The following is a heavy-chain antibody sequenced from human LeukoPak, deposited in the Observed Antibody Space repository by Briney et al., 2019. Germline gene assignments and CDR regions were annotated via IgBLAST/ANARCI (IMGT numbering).Heavy chain of an antibody. CDR2: INPNSGGT. CDR3: ARVPGKYYYGSGSKYYYYYGMDV. CDR1: GYTLTGYY. J-gene: IGHJ6*02. V-gene: IGHV1-2*02. Sequence: ASVKVSCKASGYTLTGYYMHWVRQAPGQGLEWMGWINPNSGGTNYAQKFQGRVTMTRDTSISTAYMELSRLRSDDTAVYYCARVPGKYYYGSGSKYYYYYGMDVWGQGTTVTVSS. D-gene: IGHD3-10*01.